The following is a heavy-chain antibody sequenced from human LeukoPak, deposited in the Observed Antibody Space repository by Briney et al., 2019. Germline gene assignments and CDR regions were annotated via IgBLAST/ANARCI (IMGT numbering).Heavy chain of an antibody. V-gene: IGHV1-46*01. CDR2: IHPSGDST. J-gene: IGHJ4*02. Sequence: ASVKVSCKASGCSFSNYYMHWVRQAPGQGLEWMGIIHPSGDSTTYAQKFQGRVTMTRDTSTSTVYMELSSLRSDDTAVFYCARESGTYSSLDNWGQGTLVTVSS. CDR1: GCSFSNYY. D-gene: IGHD1-26*01. CDR3: ARESGTYSSLDN.